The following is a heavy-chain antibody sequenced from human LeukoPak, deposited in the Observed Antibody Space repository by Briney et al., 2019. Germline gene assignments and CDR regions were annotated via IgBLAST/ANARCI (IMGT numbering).Heavy chain of an antibody. Sequence: GGSLRLSCAASGFTFSSYAMSWVRQAPGKGLEWVSVIYSGGSTYYADSVKGRFTISRDNSKNTLYLQMNSLRAEDTAVYYCARGYSYGYLVGYWGQGTLVTVSS. J-gene: IGHJ4*02. V-gene: IGHV3-66*01. CDR1: GFTFSSYA. CDR2: IYSGGST. D-gene: IGHD5-18*01. CDR3: ARGYSYGYLVGY.